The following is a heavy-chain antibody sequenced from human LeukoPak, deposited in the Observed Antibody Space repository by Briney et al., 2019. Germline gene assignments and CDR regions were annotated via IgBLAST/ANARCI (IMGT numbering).Heavy chain of an antibody. CDR1: GFTFSSYS. CDR3: ATQEEILYGDEIGSFDY. J-gene: IGHJ4*02. D-gene: IGHD4-17*01. CDR2: ISGSGGRI. Sequence: GGSLRLSCAASGFTFSSYSMSWVRQAPGRGLEWVSSISGSGGRIDYADSVKGRFTISRDNSKNTLYLQMNSLRAEDTAIYYCATQEEILYGDEIGSFDYWGQGTLVTVSS. V-gene: IGHV3-23*01.